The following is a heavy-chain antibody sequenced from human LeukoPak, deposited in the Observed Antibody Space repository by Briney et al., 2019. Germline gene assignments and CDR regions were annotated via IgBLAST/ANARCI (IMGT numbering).Heavy chain of an antibody. Sequence: SETLSLTCAVSGGSISSSNWWSWVRQPPGKGLEWIGEIYHSGSTNYNPSLKSRVTISVDKSKNQFSLKLSSVTAADTAVYYCARGDYDSSGYWDYWGQGTLVTVSS. V-gene: IGHV4-4*02. D-gene: IGHD3-22*01. J-gene: IGHJ4*02. CDR1: GGSISSSNW. CDR3: ARGDYDSSGYWDY. CDR2: IYHSGST.